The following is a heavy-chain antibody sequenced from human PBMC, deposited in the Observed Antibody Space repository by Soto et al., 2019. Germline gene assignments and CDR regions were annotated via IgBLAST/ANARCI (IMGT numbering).Heavy chain of an antibody. J-gene: IGHJ5*02. V-gene: IGHV4-59*08. Sequence: QVQLQESGPGLVKPSETLSLTCTVSGGSISSYYWSWIRQPPGKGLEWIGYIYYSGSTNYNPSLKSRVTISVDTSKNQFSLKLSSVTAADTAVYYCARRGGYCSGGSCPFNVNWFDPWGQGTLVTVSS. CDR1: GGSISSYY. CDR3: ARRGGYCSGGSCPFNVNWFDP. D-gene: IGHD2-15*01. CDR2: IYYSGST.